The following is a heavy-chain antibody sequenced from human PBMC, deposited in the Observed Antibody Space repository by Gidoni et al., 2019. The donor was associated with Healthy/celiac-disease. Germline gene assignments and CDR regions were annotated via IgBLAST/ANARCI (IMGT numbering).Heavy chain of an antibody. D-gene: IGHD3-22*01. J-gene: IGHJ6*02. V-gene: IGHV4-39*01. CDR2: IYYSGST. CDR3: ARHREDGYNSGYWFYYYGMDV. CDR1: GGSISSSSYY. Sequence: QLQLQESGPGLVKPSETLSLTCTVSGGSISSSSYYWGWIRQPPGKGLEWIGSIYYSGSTYYNPSLKSRVTISVDTSKNQFSLKLSSVTAADTAVYYCARHREDGYNSGYWFYYYGMDVWGQGTTVTVSS.